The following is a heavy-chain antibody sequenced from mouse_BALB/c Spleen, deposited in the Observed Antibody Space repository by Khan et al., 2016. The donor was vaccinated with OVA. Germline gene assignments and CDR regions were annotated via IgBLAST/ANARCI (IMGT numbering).Heavy chain of an antibody. J-gene: IGHJ2*01. Sequence: EVELVESGGGLVKPGGSLKLSCAASGFALSSYDMSWVRQTPEKRLEWVAFISTGGGSTYYPDTVKGRFTISRDNAKNTLYLQMSSLKSEDTAMYYCARPHYYGSNYCFDYWGQGTTLTVSS. D-gene: IGHD1-1*01. CDR2: ISTGGGST. CDR3: ARPHYYGSNYCFDY. V-gene: IGHV5-12-1*01. CDR1: GFALSSYD.